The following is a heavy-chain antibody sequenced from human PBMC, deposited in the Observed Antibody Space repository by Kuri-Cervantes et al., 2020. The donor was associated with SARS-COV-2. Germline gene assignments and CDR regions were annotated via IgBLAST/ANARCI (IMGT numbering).Heavy chain of an antibody. Sequence: SETLSLTCTVSGGSISSSSYYWGWTRQPPGKGLEWIGSIYYSGSTYYNPSLKSRVTISVDTSKNQFSLKLSSVTAADTAVYYCARWGYYDFWSSYVVGDYYYYMDVWGKGTTVTVSS. CDR2: IYYSGST. D-gene: IGHD3-3*01. CDR1: GGSISSSSYY. V-gene: IGHV4-39*07. CDR3: ARWGYYDFWSSYVVGDYYYYMDV. J-gene: IGHJ6*03.